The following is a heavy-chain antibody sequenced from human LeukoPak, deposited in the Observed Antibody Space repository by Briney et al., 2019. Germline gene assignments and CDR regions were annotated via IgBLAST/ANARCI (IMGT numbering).Heavy chain of an antibody. CDR3: ARHFYSSSAQTIDY. CDR2: INPNSGGT. Sequence: ASVKVSCKASGYTFSDFYVHWVRQAPGQGLEWMGWINPNSGGTNYAQKFQGRVTVTGDTSISTVYMELSRLRSDDTAVYYCARHFYSSSAQTIDYWGQGTLVTVSS. D-gene: IGHD6-6*01. CDR1: GYTFSDFY. J-gene: IGHJ4*02. V-gene: IGHV1-2*02.